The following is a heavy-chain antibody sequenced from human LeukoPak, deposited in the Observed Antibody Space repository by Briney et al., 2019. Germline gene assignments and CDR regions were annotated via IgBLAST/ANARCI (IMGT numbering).Heavy chain of an antibody. J-gene: IGHJ5*02. V-gene: IGHV1-2*02. CDR2: INPGSGAT. Sequence: ASVKVSCKASGYTFTGYYMHWARQAPGQGLEWMGWINPGSGATNYSQKFQGRVSMTRDTSISTAYLELTSLTSDDTAVYYCARDRSGYYGSGSSYWFDPWGQGTLVTVSS. CDR1: GYTFTGYY. CDR3: ARDRSGYYGSGSSYWFDP. D-gene: IGHD3-10*01.